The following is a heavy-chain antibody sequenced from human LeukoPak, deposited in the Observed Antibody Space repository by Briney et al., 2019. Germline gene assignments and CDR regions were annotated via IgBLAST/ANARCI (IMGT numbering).Heavy chain of an antibody. J-gene: IGHJ4*02. CDR3: VTMLRGAYDY. D-gene: IGHD3-10*01. CDR1: GFTFSSYD. Sequence: PGGSLRLSCAASGFTFSSYDMHWVRQATGKGLKWVSGIGTAGETNYEGSVKGRFTISRKNAKNSLYLEMNSLRAGDTAVYYCVTMLRGAYDYWGQGTLVTVSS. V-gene: IGHV3-13*01. CDR2: IGTAGET.